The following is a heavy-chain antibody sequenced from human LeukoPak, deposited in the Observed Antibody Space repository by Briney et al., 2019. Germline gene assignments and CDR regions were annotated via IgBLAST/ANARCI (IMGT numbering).Heavy chain of an antibody. J-gene: IGHJ6*04. CDR1: GYSISSGF. CDR2: MSYDGSNK. CDR3: AELGITMIGGV. D-gene: IGHD3-10*02. V-gene: IGHV3-30*18. Sequence: LSLTCTVSGYSISSGFYWGWIRQPPGKGLEWVAVMSYDGSNKYYADSVKGRFTISRDNSKNTLYMQMNSLRAEDTAVYYCAELGITMIGGVWGKGTTVTISS.